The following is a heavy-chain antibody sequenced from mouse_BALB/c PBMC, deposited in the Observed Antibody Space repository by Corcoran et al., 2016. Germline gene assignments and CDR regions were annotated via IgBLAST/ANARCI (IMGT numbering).Heavy chain of an antibody. CDR3: ARSWDVDY. J-gene: IGHJ2*01. V-gene: IGHV14-3*02. D-gene: IGHD4-1*01. CDR2: IDPANGNT. Sequence: EVQLQQSGAELVKPGASVKLSCTASGFNIKDTYMHWVKQRPEQGLEWIGRIDPANGNTKYDPKFQGKATITADTSSNTAYLQLSSLTSEDTAVYYCARSWDVDYWGQGTTLTVTS. CDR1: GFNIKDTY.